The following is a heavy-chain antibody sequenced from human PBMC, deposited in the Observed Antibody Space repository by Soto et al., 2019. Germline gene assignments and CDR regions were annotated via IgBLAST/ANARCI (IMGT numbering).Heavy chain of an antibody. J-gene: IGHJ6*02. CDR1: GFTFSSYG. V-gene: IGHV3-30*18. Sequence: GGSLRLSCAASGFTFSSYGMHWVRQAPGKGLEWVAVISYDGSNKYYADSVKGRFTISRDNSKNTLYLQMNSLRAEDTAVYYCAKEAGVYYDSSGYYFSDYYYGMDVWGQGTTVTVSS. D-gene: IGHD3-22*01. CDR2: ISYDGSNK. CDR3: AKEAGVYYDSSGYYFSDYYYGMDV.